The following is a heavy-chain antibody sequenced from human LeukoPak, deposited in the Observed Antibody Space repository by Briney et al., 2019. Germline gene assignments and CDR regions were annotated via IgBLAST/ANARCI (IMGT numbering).Heavy chain of an antibody. CDR2: MSSSGSAV. CDR1: GFTLSSAD. D-gene: IGHD5-18*01. J-gene: IGHJ4*02. V-gene: IGHV3-48*03. CDR3: ARQKLYTNGPHLEY. Sequence: GGSLRLSSEASGFTLSSADINGVRQAPGKGLVWISHMSSSGSAVYYANSVQGRFIISRDNAKKTLYLQMNSLRAEDTAVYYCARQKLYTNGPHLEYWGQGTLVTVSS.